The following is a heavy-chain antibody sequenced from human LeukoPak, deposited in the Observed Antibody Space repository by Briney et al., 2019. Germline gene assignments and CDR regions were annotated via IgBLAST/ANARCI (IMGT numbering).Heavy chain of an antibody. D-gene: IGHD5-12*01. CDR1: GGSISSYY. CDR3: ARVHSGYDPPYFDY. J-gene: IGHJ4*02. V-gene: IGHV4-59*01. Sequence: PSETLSLNCTVSGGSISSYYWSWILQPPGKGLEWIGYIYYSGSTNYNPSLKSRVTISVDTSKNQFSLKLSSVTAADTAVYYCARVHSGYDPPYFDYWGQGTLVTVSS. CDR2: IYYSGST.